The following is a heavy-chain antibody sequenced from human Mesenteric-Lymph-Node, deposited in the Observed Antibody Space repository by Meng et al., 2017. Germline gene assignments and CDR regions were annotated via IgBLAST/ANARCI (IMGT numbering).Heavy chain of an antibody. CDR3: ARDKGNGDYGVFDY. CDR1: GFSFSNYW. D-gene: IGHD4-17*01. J-gene: IGHJ4*02. V-gene: IGHV3-74*01. CDR2: IKSDGSIT. Sequence: GESLKISCAGSGFSFSNYWMHWVRQAPGKGLVWVSRIKSDGSITTYADSVKGRFTISRDNAKNSLYLQMNSLRAEGTALYYCARDKGNGDYGVFDYWGQGTLVTVSS.